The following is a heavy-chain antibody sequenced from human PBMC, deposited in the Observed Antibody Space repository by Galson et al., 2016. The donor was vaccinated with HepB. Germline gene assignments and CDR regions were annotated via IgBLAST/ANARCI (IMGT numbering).Heavy chain of an antibody. D-gene: IGHD1-1*01. CDR1: GFTFSKYG. CDR2: IWYDGSSK. Sequence: LRLSCAASGFTFSKYGMHWVRQAPGKGLEWVAGIWYDGSSKNYADSVKGRFVIFRDNSRNTLYLEMNSLRAEDTAVYYCARDAQQLLRGYYYGMDVWGQGTTVTVSS. J-gene: IGHJ6*01. V-gene: IGHV3-33*01. CDR3: ARDAQQLLRGYYYGMDV.